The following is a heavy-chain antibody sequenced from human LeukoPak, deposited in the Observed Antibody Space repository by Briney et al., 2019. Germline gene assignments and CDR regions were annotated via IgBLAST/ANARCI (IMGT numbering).Heavy chain of an antibody. CDR2: IYYSGST. D-gene: IGHD3-16*01. V-gene: IGHV4-39*01. CDR1: GFTVSSNY. Sequence: GSLRLSCAASGFTVSSNYMSWVRQAPGKGLEWIGSIYYSGSTYYNPSLKSRVTISVDTSKNQFSLKLSSVTAADTAVYYCARHYMGDAFDIWGQGTMVTVSS. CDR3: ARHYMGDAFDI. J-gene: IGHJ3*02.